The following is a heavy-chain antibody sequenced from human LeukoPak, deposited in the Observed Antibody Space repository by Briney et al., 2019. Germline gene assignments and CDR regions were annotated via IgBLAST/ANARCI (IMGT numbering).Heavy chain of an antibody. CDR1: GYSFTNYW. V-gene: IGHV5-51*01. CDR3: ARIHADCSSTSCSGAWQFYYGMDV. Sequence: GESLKISCKTSGYSFTNYWIGWVRHMPGKGLEWIGIIYPGHSDTRYSPSFQGQVTISADRSSSTAYLQWSSLKASATAMYYCARIHADCSSTSCSGAWQFYYGMDVWGQGTTVTVSS. J-gene: IGHJ6*02. D-gene: IGHD2-2*01. CDR2: IYPGHSDT.